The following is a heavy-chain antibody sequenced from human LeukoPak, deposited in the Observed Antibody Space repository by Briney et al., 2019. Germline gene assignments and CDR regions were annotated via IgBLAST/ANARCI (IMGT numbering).Heavy chain of an antibody. CDR3: ASSSHRDRSDY. V-gene: IGHV5-51*01. Sequence: GQSLKISCKASAYSFSSYWIGWVRQVPGQGLEWMGIIYPGDSDTRYSPSFQGQVTISVDKSINTAYLQWSSLKASDTAMYYCASSSHRDRSDYWGQGTLVTVSS. J-gene: IGHJ4*02. CDR1: AYSFSSYW. CDR2: IYPGDSDT. D-gene: IGHD1-14*01.